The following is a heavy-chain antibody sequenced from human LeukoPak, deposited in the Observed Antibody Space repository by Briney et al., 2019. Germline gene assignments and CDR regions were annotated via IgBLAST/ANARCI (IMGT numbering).Heavy chain of an antibody. CDR1: GGSISSYY. CDR3: ARDVGGPMFDY. CDR2: ISGGDENT. D-gene: IGHD3-16*01. J-gene: IGHJ4*02. V-gene: IGHV3-23*01. Sequence: PSETLSLTCTVSGGSISSYYWSWIRQPPGKGLEWVSNISGGDENTHYADSVNGRFTISRDNSKKILCLQMNSLRVEDTAVYHCARDVGGPMFDYWGQGILVTVSS.